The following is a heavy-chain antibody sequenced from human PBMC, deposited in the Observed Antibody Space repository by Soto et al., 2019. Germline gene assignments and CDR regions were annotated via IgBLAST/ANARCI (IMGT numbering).Heavy chain of an antibody. CDR3: ARSKPNVGGMNV. CDR1: PLRSNCYT. J-gene: IGHJ6*04. D-gene: IGHD1-26*01. CDR2: ISSSSSTI. V-gene: IGHV3-48*02. Sequence: LRVSSAASPLRSNCYTKSGVLSATGKGLEWVSYISSSSSTIYYADSVKGRFTISRDNAKNSLYLQMNSLRDEDTAVYYSARSKPNVGGMNVCDKGTTVTVSS.